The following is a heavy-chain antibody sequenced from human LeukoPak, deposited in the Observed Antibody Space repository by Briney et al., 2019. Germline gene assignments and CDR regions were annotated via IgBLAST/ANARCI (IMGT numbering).Heavy chain of an antibody. Sequence: KSSETLSLTCSVSGGSISNNNWWSWVRQSPGKGLEWIGNIYHSGTTHYNPSLKSRATISVDKSKNQFSLKLNSVTAADTAVYYCAIKPPSGWFGTGWLDPWGQGTLVTVSS. V-gene: IGHV4-4*02. D-gene: IGHD3-10*01. CDR2: IYHSGTT. J-gene: IGHJ5*02. CDR3: AIKPPSGWFGTGWLDP. CDR1: GGSISNNNW.